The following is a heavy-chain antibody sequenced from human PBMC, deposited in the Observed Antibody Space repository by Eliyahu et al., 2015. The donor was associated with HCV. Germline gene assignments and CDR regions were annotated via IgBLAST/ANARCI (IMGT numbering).Heavy chain of an antibody. Sequence: EVQLVESGGGLVQPGGSLXLSCSASGFTFRSYAMHWVRQAPGKGLEYVSDISSNGGSTYYADSVKGRFTISRDNSKNTLYLQMSSLRAEDTAVYYCVKANNFGFDYWGQGTLVTVSS. J-gene: IGHJ4*02. CDR2: ISSNGGST. CDR1: GFTFRSYA. D-gene: IGHD3-3*01. CDR3: VKANNFGFDY. V-gene: IGHV3-64D*09.